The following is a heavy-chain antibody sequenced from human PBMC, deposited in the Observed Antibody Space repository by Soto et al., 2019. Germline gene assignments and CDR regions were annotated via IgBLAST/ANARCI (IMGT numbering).Heavy chain of an antibody. V-gene: IGHV4-59*08. J-gene: IGHJ4*02. Sequence: SETLSLTCTPSRHSISSYYWSWIRQPPGKGLEWIGYIYYSGSTNYNPSLKSRVTISVDTSKNHFSLNLSSVTAADTAVYYCARSGYSYGSDYWGQGTLVTVSS. CDR3: ARSGYSYGSDY. CDR1: RHSISSYY. CDR2: IYYSGST. D-gene: IGHD5-18*01.